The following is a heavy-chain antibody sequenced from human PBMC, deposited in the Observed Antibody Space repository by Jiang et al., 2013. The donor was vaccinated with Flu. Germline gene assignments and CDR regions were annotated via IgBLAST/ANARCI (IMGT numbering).Heavy chain of an antibody. CDR1: GFTFTSYA. CDR3: AKDPPPSYYGSGSYYL. CDR2: ITATGGST. V-gene: IGHV3-23*01. J-gene: IGHJ4*02. D-gene: IGHD3-10*01. Sequence: GGPLRLSCAASGFTFTSYALNWVRQAPGKGLEWVSTITATGGSTQYADSVKGRFTMSRDNSKNTMYLQMNSLRAEDTAVYYCAKDPPPSYYGSGSYYLWGQGTLVTVSS.